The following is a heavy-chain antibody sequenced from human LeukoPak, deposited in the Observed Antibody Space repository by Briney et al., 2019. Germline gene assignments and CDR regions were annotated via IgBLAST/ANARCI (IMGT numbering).Heavy chain of an antibody. V-gene: IGHV4-61*09. D-gene: IGHD3-3*01. CDR2: IYTTGGT. Sequence: SETLSLTCTVSGGSISSGSYFWTWIRQPAGKGLEWIGHIYTTGGTNYNPSLKSRVTISVDTSKNQFSLKLSSVTAADTAVYYCARGTRFLEWSDFDYWGQGTLVTVSS. J-gene: IGHJ4*02. CDR3: ARGTRFLEWSDFDY. CDR1: GGSISSGSYF.